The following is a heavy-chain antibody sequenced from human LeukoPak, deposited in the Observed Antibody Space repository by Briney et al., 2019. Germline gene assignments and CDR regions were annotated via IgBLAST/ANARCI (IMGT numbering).Heavy chain of an antibody. D-gene: IGHD5-12*01. CDR1: GGSISSGGYY. V-gene: IGHV4-31*03. J-gene: IGHJ4*02. Sequence: SQTLSLTCTVSGGSISSGGYYWSWIRQHPGKGLEWIGYIYYTGSTSYNPSLKSRLTISVDTSKNQFSLKLTSATAADTAVYFCARASGRRGYSGYEFGYWGQGTLVTVSS. CDR2: IYYTGST. CDR3: ARASGRRGYSGYEFGY.